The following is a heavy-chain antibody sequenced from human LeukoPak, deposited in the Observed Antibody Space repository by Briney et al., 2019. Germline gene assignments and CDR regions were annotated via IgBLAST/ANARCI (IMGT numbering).Heavy chain of an antibody. CDR2: IKQDGSEK. Sequence: PGGSLRLSCAASGFTFSSYWMSWVRQAPGKGLEWVANIKQDGSEKYYVDSVKGRFTISRDNGKNSMYLQINSLRAEDTAVYYCARWAGDHYDYWGQGTLVTVSS. V-gene: IGHV3-7*01. CDR1: GFTFSSYW. CDR3: ARWAGDHYDY. J-gene: IGHJ4*02. D-gene: IGHD1-26*01.